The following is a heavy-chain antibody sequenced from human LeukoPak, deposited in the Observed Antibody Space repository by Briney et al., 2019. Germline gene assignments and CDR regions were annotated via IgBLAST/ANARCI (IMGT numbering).Heavy chain of an antibody. CDR1: GFSFRAYE. CDR2: IDISGSTK. V-gene: IGHV3-48*03. J-gene: IGHJ4*02. CDR3: AKPSIGTTGTTDFDY. Sequence: GGSLRLSCAASGFSFRAYEMNWVRQAPGKGLEWVSYIDISGSTKYYADSLMGRFTISRDNAKNSLYLQMNSLRAEDTAVYYCAKPSIGTTGTTDFDYWGQGTLVTVSS. D-gene: IGHD1-1*01.